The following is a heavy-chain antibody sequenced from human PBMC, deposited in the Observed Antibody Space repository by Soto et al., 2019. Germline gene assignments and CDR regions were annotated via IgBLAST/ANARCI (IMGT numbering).Heavy chain of an antibody. CDR1: GYTFTSYD. D-gene: IGHD6-13*01. Sequence: ASVKVSCKASGYTFTSYDINWVRQATGQGLEWMGWMNPNSGNTGYAQKFQGRVTMTRNTSISTAYMELSSLRSEDTAVYYCARPLGAAAGTSGYYYYMDVWGKGTTVTVSS. V-gene: IGHV1-8*01. CDR2: MNPNSGNT. CDR3: ARPLGAAAGTSGYYYYMDV. J-gene: IGHJ6*03.